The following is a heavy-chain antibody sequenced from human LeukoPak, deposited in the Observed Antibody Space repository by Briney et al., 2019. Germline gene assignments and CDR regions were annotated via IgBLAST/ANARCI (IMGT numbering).Heavy chain of an antibody. CDR1: GHTLIDFS. CDR3: ATEFSDCTAGSCYNSYGMDR. J-gene: IGHJ6*02. Sequence: ASVNVSFKFSGHTLIDFSMHWVRQAPGRGLEGMGGFHREDGERLYAQKFQGRVNMTEDTSTDTAYMELRSLRSEDTAVFYCATEFSDCTAGSCYNSYGMDRWGQGTTVTVS. CDR2: FHREDGER. V-gene: IGHV1-24*01. D-gene: IGHD2-15*01.